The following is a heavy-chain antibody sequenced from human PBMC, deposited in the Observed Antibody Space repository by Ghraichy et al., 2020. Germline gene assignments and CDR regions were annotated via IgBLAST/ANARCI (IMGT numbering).Heavy chain of an antibody. J-gene: IGHJ3*01. CDR3: AKDPYGGGF. D-gene: IGHD4-23*01. V-gene: IGHV3-23*01. CDR2: ISGSGGST. CDR1: GFTFRSYA. Sequence: GGSLRLSCAASGFTFRSYAMSWVRQAPGKGLEWVSTISGSGGSTYYAASVTGRFTISRDNSKNTLYLQMHSLRAEDTAVYYCAKDPYGGGFWGQGTMVAVSS.